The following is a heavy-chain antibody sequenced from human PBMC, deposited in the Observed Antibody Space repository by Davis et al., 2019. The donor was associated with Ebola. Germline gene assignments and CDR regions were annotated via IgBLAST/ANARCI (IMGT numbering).Heavy chain of an antibody. J-gene: IGHJ3*01. Sequence: GESLKISCAASAFLFRSYVMSWVRRAPGKGLEWVSTLGLSADTYYADSVKGRFTISRDNSKNTLHLQMNSLRVEDTATYYCVKDTSSVWFDVWGQGTTVTVSS. D-gene: IGHD6-19*01. V-gene: IGHV3-23*01. CDR2: LGLSADT. CDR3: VKDTSSVWFDV. CDR1: AFLFRSYV.